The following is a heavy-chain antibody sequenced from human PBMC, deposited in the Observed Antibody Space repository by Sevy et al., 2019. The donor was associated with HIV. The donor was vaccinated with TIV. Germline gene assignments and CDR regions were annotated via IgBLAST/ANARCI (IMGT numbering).Heavy chain of an antibody. CDR2: INHSGST. Sequence: SETLSLTCAVYGGSFSGYYWSWIRQPPGKGLAWVGEINHSGSTNYNPSLKSRVTISVDTSNNQFSLKLSSVTAADTAVYYCARHCSSSSCSHAFDIWGQGTMVTVSS. D-gene: IGHD2-2*01. J-gene: IGHJ3*02. V-gene: IGHV4-34*01. CDR3: ARHCSSSSCSHAFDI. CDR1: GGSFSGYY.